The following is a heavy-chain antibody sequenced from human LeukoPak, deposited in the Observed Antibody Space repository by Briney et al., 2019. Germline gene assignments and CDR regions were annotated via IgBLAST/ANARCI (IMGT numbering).Heavy chain of an antibody. CDR3: ASQRGYCSSTSCSRSPFDY. D-gene: IGHD2-2*01. CDR1: GGSISSGGYY. CDR2: IYHSGST. V-gene: IGHV4-30-2*01. J-gene: IGHJ4*02. Sequence: SETLSLTCTVSGGSISSGGYYWSWIRQPPGKGLGWIGYIYHSGSTYYNPSLKSRVTISVDRSKNQFSLKLSSVTAADTAVYYCASQRGYCSSTSCSRSPFDYWGQGTLVTVSS.